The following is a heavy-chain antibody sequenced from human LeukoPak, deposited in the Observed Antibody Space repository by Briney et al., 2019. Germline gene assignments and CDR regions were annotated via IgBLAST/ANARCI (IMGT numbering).Heavy chain of an antibody. D-gene: IGHD1-26*01. Sequence: SETLSLTCTVSGGSISPYYWSSIRQPPGKGLEWIGYIHYSGDTNYNPSLKSRVTISADTSKNQFSLSLISVTAADTAMYYCVRGTNMWAWFLGLWGRGTLVTVSS. CDR1: GGSISPYY. CDR2: IHYSGDT. CDR3: VRGTNMWAWFLGL. V-gene: IGHV4-59*01. J-gene: IGHJ2*01.